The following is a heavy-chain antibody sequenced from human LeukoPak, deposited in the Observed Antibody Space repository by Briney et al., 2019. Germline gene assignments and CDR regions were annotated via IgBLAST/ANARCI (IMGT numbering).Heavy chain of an antibody. CDR1: GFTFSSYY. CDR2: IKEDGSEK. CDR3: AKDSRIVAAAPFDY. D-gene: IGHD6-13*01. Sequence: GGSLRLSCAASGFTFSSYYMSWVRQAPGKGFEWVANIKEDGSEKNYVDSVKGRFTISRDNAKNSVYLQMNSLRAEDTAVYYCAKDSRIVAAAPFDYWGQGTLVTVSS. J-gene: IGHJ4*02. V-gene: IGHV3-7*03.